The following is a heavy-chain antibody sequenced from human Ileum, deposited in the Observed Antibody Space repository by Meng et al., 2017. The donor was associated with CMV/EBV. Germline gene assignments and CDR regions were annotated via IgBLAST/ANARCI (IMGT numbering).Heavy chain of an antibody. CDR2: ISDSSRYI. J-gene: IGHJ4*02. V-gene: IGHV3-21*01. Sequence: GESLKISCAASGFTFHTYSMNWVRQAPGKGLEWVSSISDSSRYIYYADSVKGRFTISRDNAKDSLYLQMNSLRAEDTAVYYCARPYTGASTLPFWGQGTLVTVSS. CDR3: ARPYTGASTLPF. CDR1: GFTFHTYS. D-gene: IGHD1-26*01.